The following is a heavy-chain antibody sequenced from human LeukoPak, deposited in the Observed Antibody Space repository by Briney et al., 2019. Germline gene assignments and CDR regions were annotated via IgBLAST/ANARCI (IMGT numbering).Heavy chain of an antibody. Sequence: SETLSLTCTVAGGSISSGSYYGSWIRQPAGKGLEWIGRIYTSGSTNYNPSGKSRVTISVDTSKNQFSLKLSSVTAADTAVYYCARQGILTGYYRHYYYYMDVWGKGTTVTVSS. D-gene: IGHD3-9*01. J-gene: IGHJ6*03. CDR2: IYTSGST. CDR3: ARQGILTGYYRHYYYYMDV. V-gene: IGHV4-61*02. CDR1: GGSISSGSYY.